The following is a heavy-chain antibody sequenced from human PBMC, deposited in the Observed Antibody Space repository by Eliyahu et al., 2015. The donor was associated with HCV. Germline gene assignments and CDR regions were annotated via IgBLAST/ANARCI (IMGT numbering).Heavy chain of an antibody. V-gene: IGHV4-39*01. D-gene: IGHD3-3*01. Sequence: QLQLQESGPGLVKPSETLSLTCTVSGGSISSSSYYWGWIRQPPGKGLEWIGSIYYSGSTYYNPSLKSRVTISVDTSKNQFSLKLSSVTAADTAVYYCASDRFLEWSPNWFDPWGQGTLVTVSS. CDR1: GGSISSSSYY. CDR2: IYYSGST. CDR3: ASDRFLEWSPNWFDP. J-gene: IGHJ5*02.